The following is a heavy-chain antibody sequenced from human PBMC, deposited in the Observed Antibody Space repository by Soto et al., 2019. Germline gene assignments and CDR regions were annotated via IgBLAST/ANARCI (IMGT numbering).Heavy chain of an antibody. J-gene: IGHJ4*02. CDR1: GGSISSYY. CDR2: IYYSGST. Sequence: SETLSLTCTVSGGSISSYYWSWIRQPPGKGLEWIGYIYYSGSTNYNPSLKSRVTISVDTSKNQFSLKLSSVTAADTAVYYCARRPYDILTGYYDYWGQGTLVTVSS. CDR3: ARRPYDILTGYYDY. V-gene: IGHV4-59*08. D-gene: IGHD3-9*01.